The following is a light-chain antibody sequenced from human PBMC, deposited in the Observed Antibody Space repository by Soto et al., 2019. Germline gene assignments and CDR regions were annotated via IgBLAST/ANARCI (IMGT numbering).Light chain of an antibody. V-gene: IGLV2-14*01. CDR2: EVS. CDR3: NSYTSSSTLV. CDR1: GSDVGGYNY. Sequence: QSALTQPASVSGSRGQSITISCTGTGSDVGGYNYVSWYQHHPGKAPKLLIYEVSNRPSGVSNRFSGSKSGNTASLTISGLQAEDEADYYCNSYTSSSTLVFGGGTKLTVL. J-gene: IGLJ3*02.